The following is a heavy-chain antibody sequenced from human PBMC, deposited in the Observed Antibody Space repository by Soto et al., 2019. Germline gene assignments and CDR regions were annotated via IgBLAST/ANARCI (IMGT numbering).Heavy chain of an antibody. V-gene: IGHV1-69*13. CDR1: GGTFSSYA. Sequence: ASVEVSCEASGGTFSSYAISWVRQAPGQGLEWMGGIIPIFGTANYAQKFQGRVTITADESTSTAYMELSSLRSEDTAVYYCARDVGGANYYYGMDVWGQGTTVTVSS. CDR2: IIPIFGTA. D-gene: IGHD1-26*01. J-gene: IGHJ6*02. CDR3: ARDVGGANYYYGMDV.